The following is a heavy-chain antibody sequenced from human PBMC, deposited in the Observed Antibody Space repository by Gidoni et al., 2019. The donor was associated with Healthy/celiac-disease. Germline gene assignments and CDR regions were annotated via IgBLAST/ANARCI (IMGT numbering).Heavy chain of an antibody. D-gene: IGHD3-10*01. CDR3: ARDEERVRGVITHRNPFDY. CDR2: IWYAGSTK. Sequence: QGQLVEAGGGVVQPGRALRISGAAAGFPFRSYGMHWVRQAPGKGLEVVAVIWYAGSTKYYADSVKGRFTISRDHSKNTLYLQMNSLRAEDAAVYYCARDEERVRGVITHRNPFDYWGQGTLVTVSS. V-gene: IGHV3-33*01. J-gene: IGHJ4*02. CDR1: GFPFRSYG.